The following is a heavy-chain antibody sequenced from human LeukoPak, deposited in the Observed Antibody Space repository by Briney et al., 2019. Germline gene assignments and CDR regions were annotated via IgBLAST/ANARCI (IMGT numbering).Heavy chain of an antibody. Sequence: SETLSLTCTVSGGSISSYYWSWIRQPPGKGLEWIGYIYYSGSTNYDPSLKSRVTISVDTSKNQFSLELSSVTAADTAVYYCARRGMTTANSRWGQGTLVTVSS. CDR1: GGSISSYY. D-gene: IGHD4-17*01. J-gene: IGHJ4*02. CDR3: ARRGMTTANSR. V-gene: IGHV4-59*01. CDR2: IYYSGST.